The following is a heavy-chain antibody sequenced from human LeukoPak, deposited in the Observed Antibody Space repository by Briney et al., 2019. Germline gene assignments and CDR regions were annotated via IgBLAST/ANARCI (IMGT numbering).Heavy chain of an antibody. D-gene: IGHD3-22*01. CDR3: ARGYDSSGYYHLDY. CDR1: GYTFSIYS. V-gene: IGHV1-18*01. Sequence: ASLKVSCKASGYTFSIYSIAWVRQAPGQGLEWMGWISAYNGNTKYAQKFQGRVTMTTDTSTSTAYMELRSLRSDDTAVYYCARGYDSSGYYHLDYWGQGTLVTVSS. J-gene: IGHJ4*02. CDR2: ISAYNGNT.